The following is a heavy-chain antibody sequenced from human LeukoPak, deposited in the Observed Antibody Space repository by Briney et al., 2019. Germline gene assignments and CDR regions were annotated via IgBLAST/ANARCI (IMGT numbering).Heavy chain of an antibody. CDR3: ARRAGSGWPINWFDP. V-gene: IGHV4-59*08. D-gene: IGHD6-19*01. J-gene: IGHJ5*02. CDR2: IHYSGST. CDR1: GASISSYY. Sequence: SETLSLTCTVSGASISSYYWSWIRQPPGKGLKWIGKIHYSGSTNYNPSLKSRVTISVDTSKNQFSLKLSSVTAADTAVYYCARRAGSGWPINWFDPWGQGTLTTVSS.